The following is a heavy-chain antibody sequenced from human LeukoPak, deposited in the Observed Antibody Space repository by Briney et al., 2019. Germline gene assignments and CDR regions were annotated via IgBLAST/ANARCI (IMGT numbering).Heavy chain of an antibody. V-gene: IGHV4-59*01. D-gene: IGHD6-19*01. Sequence: SETQSLTCTVSGGSISSYYWSWIRQPPGKGLEWIGYIYYSGSTNYNPSLKSRVTISVDTSKNQFSLKLSSVTAADTAVYYCARQATVAGGYDWGQGTLVTISS. CDR3: ARQATVAGGYD. CDR2: IYYSGST. J-gene: IGHJ4*02. CDR1: GGSISSYY.